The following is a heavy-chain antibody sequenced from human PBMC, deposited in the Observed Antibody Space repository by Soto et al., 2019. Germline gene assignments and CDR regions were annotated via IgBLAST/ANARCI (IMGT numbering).Heavy chain of an antibody. D-gene: IGHD2-2*01. CDR1: GGSFSGYY. J-gene: IGHJ4*02. V-gene: IGHV4-34*01. Sequence: SETLSLTCAVYGGSFSGYYWSWIRQPPGKGLEWIGEINHSGSTNYNPSLKSRVTISVDTSKNQFSLKLSSVTAADTAVYYCARGGCSSTSCLYYFDYWGQGTLVTVSS. CDR3: ARGGCSSTSCLYYFDY. CDR2: INHSGST.